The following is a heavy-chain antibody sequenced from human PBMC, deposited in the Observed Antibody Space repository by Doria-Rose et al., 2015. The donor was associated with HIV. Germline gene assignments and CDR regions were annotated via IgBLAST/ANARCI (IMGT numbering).Heavy chain of an antibody. V-gene: IGHV3-9*01. D-gene: IGHD3-3*01. CDR2: ISWDSGAR. Sequence: VQLVQSGGGLVQPGRSLRLSCVGSGLSFESYAMHWVRLAPGKGLEWVAGISWDSGARGNADSVAGRFTISRDNAMEPVYLEMRSLRPEYTAFYYCAKAPIIGPKYYFYMDVWGKGTSVTVS. CDR3: AKAPIIGPKYYFYMDV. J-gene: IGHJ6*03. CDR1: GLSFESYA.